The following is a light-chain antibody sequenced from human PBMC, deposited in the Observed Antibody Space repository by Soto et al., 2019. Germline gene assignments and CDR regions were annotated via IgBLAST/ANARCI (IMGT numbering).Light chain of an antibody. CDR1: HSVSSSD. CDR2: GAS. Sequence: EIVLTQSPGTLSLSPGERATLSCMASHSVSSSDLAWYQQKPGQTPRLLIYGASSRTTGIPDRFSGSGSGTDFTLTISRLEPEDFAVYYCQQYCSSPPYTFGQGTTLEIK. J-gene: IGKJ2*01. V-gene: IGKV3-20*01. CDR3: QQYCSSPPYT.